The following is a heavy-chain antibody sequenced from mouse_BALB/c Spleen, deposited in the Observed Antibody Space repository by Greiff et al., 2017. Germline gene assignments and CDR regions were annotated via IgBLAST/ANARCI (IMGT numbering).Heavy chain of an antibody. J-gene: IGHJ4*01. CDR3: ASGGKGAMDY. CDR2: INPGSGGT. CDR1: GYAFTNYL. V-gene: IGHV1-54*01. Sequence: QVQLQQSGAELVRPGTSVKVSCKASGYAFTNYLIEWVKQRPGQGLEWIGVINPGSGGTNYNEKFKGKATLTADKSSSTAYMQLSSLTSDDSAVYFGASGGKGAMDYWGQGTSVTVSS. D-gene: IGHD2-1*01.